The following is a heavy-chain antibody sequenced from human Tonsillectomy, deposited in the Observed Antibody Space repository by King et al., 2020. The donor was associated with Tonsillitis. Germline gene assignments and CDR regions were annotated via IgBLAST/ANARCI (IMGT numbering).Heavy chain of an antibody. J-gene: IGHJ5*02. Sequence: QLQESGSGLVKPSQTLSLTCAVSGGSISSGGYSWSWIRQPPGQGLEWIGYIYHSGSTYYNPSLKSRVTISVDRSKNQFSLKLSSVTAADTAVYYCARVVPAAINWFDPWGQGTLVTVSS. V-gene: IGHV4-30-2*01. CDR1: GGSISSGGYS. CDR3: ARVVPAAINWFDP. CDR2: IYHSGST. D-gene: IGHD2-2*02.